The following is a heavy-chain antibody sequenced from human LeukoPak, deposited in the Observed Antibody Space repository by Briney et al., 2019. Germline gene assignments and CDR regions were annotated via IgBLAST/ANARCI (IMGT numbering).Heavy chain of an antibody. CDR2: INWNGGST. Sequence: PGGSLRLSCAASGFTFDDYGMSWVRQSPGKGLEWVSGINWNGGSTGYADSVKGRFTISRDNAKNSLYLQMNSLRAEDTALYYCARESFCSSTRCVGDAFDIWGQGTMVTVSS. CDR1: GFTFDDYG. D-gene: IGHD2-2*01. J-gene: IGHJ3*02. V-gene: IGHV3-20*04. CDR3: ARESFCSSTRCVGDAFDI.